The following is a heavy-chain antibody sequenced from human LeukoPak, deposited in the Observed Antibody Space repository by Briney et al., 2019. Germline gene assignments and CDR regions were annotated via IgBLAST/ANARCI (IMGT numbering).Heavy chain of an antibody. CDR3: ARESLTAGGAFDI. Sequence: PGGSLRLSCAASGFMFSSYWMSWVRQAPGKGLEWVANIKQDGSEKYYVDSVKGRFTISRDNAKNSLYLQMNSLRDGDTAVYYCARESLTAGGAFDIWGQGTMVTVSS. CDR1: GFMFSSYW. D-gene: IGHD2-21*02. CDR2: IKQDGSEK. V-gene: IGHV3-7*01. J-gene: IGHJ3*02.